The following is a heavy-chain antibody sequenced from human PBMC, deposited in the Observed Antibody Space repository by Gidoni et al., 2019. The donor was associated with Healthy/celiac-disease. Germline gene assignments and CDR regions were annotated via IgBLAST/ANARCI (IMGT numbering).Heavy chain of an antibody. D-gene: IGHD1-26*01. J-gene: IGHJ4*02. CDR1: GFTFSSYS. V-gene: IGHV3-48*01. CDR3: ARVKGSGSYGFDY. Sequence: EVQLVESGGGLVQPGGSLRLSCAASGFTFSSYSMNWVRQAPGKGLEWVSYISSSSSTIYYADSVKGRFTISRDNAKNSLYLQMNSLRAEDTAVYYCARVKGSGSYGFDYWGQGTLVTVSS. CDR2: ISSSSSTI.